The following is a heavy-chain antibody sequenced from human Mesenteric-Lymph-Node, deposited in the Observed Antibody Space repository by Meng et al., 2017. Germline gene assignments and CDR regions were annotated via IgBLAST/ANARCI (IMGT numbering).Heavy chain of an antibody. D-gene: IGHD3-16*01. CDR1: GFTFSSYA. V-gene: IGHV3-23*01. J-gene: IGHJ1*01. CDR3: TNDRLNH. Sequence: GESLKISCAASGFTFSSYAMSWVRQAPGKGLEWVSAISGSGGSTYYADSVKGRFTISRDNSKNTLYLQMNSLRAEDSALYYCTNDRLNHWGQGALVTVSS. CDR2: ISGSGGST.